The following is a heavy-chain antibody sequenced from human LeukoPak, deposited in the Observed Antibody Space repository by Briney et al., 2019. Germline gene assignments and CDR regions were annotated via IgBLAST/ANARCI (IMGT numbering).Heavy chain of an antibody. J-gene: IGHJ6*02. CDR1: GFTFSSYG. CDR2: IRYDGSNK. CDR3: AKEDSSSSWYGYYGMDV. Sequence: PGGSLRLSCAASGFTFSSYGMYWVRQAPGKGLEWVAFIRYDGSNKYYADSVKGRFTISRDNSKNTLYLQMNSLRAEDTAVYYCAKEDSSSSWYGYYGMDVWGQGTTVTVSS. D-gene: IGHD6-13*01. V-gene: IGHV3-30*02.